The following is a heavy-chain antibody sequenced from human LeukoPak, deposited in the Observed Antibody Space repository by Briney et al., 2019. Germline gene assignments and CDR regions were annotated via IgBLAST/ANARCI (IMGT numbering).Heavy chain of an antibody. CDR1: GYTFTGYG. Sequence: ASVTVSCKASGYTFTGYGFSWVRQAPGQGLEWMGWINPYNGDTNYAQRLQGRVTLTTDTFTSTAYMERRSLRSDDTAVYYCTRDGSGSWNYYWGHGDLCTVSS. CDR2: INPYNGDT. V-gene: IGHV1-18*01. CDR3: TRDGSGSWNYY. D-gene: IGHD3-10*01. J-gene: IGHJ4*01.